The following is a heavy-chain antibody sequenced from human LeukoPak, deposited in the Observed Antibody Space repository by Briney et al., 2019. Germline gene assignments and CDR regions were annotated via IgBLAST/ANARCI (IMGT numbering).Heavy chain of an antibody. D-gene: IGHD2-15*01. CDR2: ISAYNGNT. V-gene: IGHV1-18*01. J-gene: IGHJ6*02. Sequence: GASVKVSCKASGYTFTSYGISWVRQAPGQGLEGMGWISAYNGNTNYAQKLQGRVTMTTDTSTSTAYMEMRSLRSDDTAVYYCARVRLNQGYCSGGSCQDAGYYYYGMDVWGQGTTVTVSS. CDR3: ARVRLNQGYCSGGSCQDAGYYYYGMDV. CDR1: GYTFTSYG.